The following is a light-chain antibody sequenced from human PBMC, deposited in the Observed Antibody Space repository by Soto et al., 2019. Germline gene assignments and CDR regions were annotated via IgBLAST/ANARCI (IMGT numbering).Light chain of an antibody. CDR3: SSYTSTSTRV. CDR1: SSDVGGYSY. V-gene: IGLV2-14*01. Sequence: QSVLTQPAFVSGSPGQSITISCTGTSSDVGGYSYVSWYQHPPGKAPKLMISEVSNRPSGVSNRFSGSKSGNTASLTISGLQDEDEADYYCSSYTSTSTRVFGTGTKVTVL. CDR2: EVS. J-gene: IGLJ1*01.